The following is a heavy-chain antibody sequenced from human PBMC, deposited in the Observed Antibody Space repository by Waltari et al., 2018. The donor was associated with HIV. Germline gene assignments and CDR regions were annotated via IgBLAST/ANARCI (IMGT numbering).Heavy chain of an antibody. CDR1: GFTFNNYD. CDR3: ARSPRDSSGYYRGFDF. Sequence: QVQLGESGGGVVQPGRSLRLSCVVSGFTFNNYDMNWVRQAPGKGLEWAAGISHDGNNKYYADFVKGRFTISRDNSKNTLYLQMNSLRAEDTAIYYCARSPRDSSGYYRGFDFWGQGTLVTVSS. V-gene: IGHV3-30*03. D-gene: IGHD3-22*01. CDR2: ISHDGNNK. J-gene: IGHJ4*02.